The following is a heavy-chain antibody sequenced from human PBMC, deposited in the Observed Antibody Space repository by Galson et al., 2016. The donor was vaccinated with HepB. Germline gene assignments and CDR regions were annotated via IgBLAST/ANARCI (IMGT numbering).Heavy chain of an antibody. D-gene: IGHD2-2*01. J-gene: IGHJ4*02. CDR2: ISSSTI. CDR3: ARGTSVYCTRATCYREGSFDY. V-gene: IGHV3-69-1*02. CDR1: GFTFSDYY. Sequence: SLRLSCAASGFTFSDYYMNWVRQAPGKGLEWVSSISSSTIYYADSVKGRFTISRDNSKNTLYLQMTSLRAEDTAVYYCARGTSVYCTRATCYREGSFDYWGQGTLVTVSS.